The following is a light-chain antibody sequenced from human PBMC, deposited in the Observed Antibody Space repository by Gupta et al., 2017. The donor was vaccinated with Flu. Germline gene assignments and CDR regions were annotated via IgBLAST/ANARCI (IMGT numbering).Light chain of an antibody. CDR1: QTFGSY. Sequence: EIVLTQSPATLYLSPGERATLSCSASQTFGSYLAWYQQNSGQSPRLLIYHASKRATGIPARFSGSGFGSGFTRNFISLEPEELALYCCKQRGSEPQISKFTFGHATTVDIK. V-gene: IGKV3-11*02. CDR2: HAS. CDR3: KQRGSEPQISKFT. J-gene: IGKJ3*01.